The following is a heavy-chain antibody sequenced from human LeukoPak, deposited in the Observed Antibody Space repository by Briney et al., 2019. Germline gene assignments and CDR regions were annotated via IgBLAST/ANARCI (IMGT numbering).Heavy chain of an antibody. CDR3: AKDDCSSTSCYMGYYFDY. D-gene: IGHD2-2*02. CDR2: ISYDGSNK. J-gene: IGHJ4*02. CDR1: GFTFSSYG. Sequence: GRSLRLSCAASGFTFSSYGMHWVRQAPGKGLEWVAVISYDGSNKYYADSVEGRFTISRDNSKNTLYLQMNSLRAEDTAVYYCAKDDCSSTSCYMGYYFDYWGQGTLVTVSS. V-gene: IGHV3-30*18.